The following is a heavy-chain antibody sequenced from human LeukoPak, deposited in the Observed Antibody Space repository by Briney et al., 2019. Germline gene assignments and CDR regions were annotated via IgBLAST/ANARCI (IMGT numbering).Heavy chain of an antibody. V-gene: IGHV4-59*08. Sequence: SETLSLTCIVSGASITRYYWSWIRQPARGVLDGNGYIYYSGRTNYNPTLESRVTISVDTSKTQFSLKLSSVPAADTAVYYCARHERRYRYGSASYAFDIWGQGTMVTVSS. CDR2: IYYSGRT. CDR3: ARHERRYRYGSASYAFDI. J-gene: IGHJ3*02. D-gene: IGHD5-18*01. CDR1: GASITRYY.